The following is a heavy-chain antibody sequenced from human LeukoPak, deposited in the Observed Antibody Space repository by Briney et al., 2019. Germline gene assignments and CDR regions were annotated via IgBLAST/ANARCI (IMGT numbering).Heavy chain of an antibody. CDR3: ARHLLRQYYYGMDV. V-gene: IGHV4-59*08. CDR2: IYYSGST. CDR1: GGSISSYY. J-gene: IGHJ6*02. Sequence: SETLSLTCTVSGGSISSYYWSWIRQPPGEGLEWTGYIYYSGSTNYNPSLKSRVTISVDTSKSQFSLKLSSVTAADTAVYYCARHLLRQYYYGMDVWGQGTTVTVSS. D-gene: IGHD3-3*01.